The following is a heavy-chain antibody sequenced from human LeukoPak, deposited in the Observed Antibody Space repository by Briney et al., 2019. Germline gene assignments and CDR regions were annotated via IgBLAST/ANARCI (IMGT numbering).Heavy chain of an antibody. CDR2: INPNSGGT. Sequence: ASVKVSCKASGYTFTGYYMHWVRQAPGQGLEWMGWINPNSGGTNYAQKFQGRVTMTRDTSISTAYMELSRLRSDDTAVYYCARELNGDQDAFDIWGQGAMVTVSS. J-gene: IGHJ3*02. D-gene: IGHD4-17*01. V-gene: IGHV1-2*02. CDR3: ARELNGDQDAFDI. CDR1: GYTFTGYY.